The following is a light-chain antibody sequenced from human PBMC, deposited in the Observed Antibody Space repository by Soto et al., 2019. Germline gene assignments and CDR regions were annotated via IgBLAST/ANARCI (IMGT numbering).Light chain of an antibody. CDR1: QSVSSN. CDR3: QQYNIWRT. V-gene: IGKV3D-15*01. J-gene: IGKJ1*01. Sequence: EMGMTQSPATLSVAAGESATLSCRASQSVSSNLAWYQQKPGQAPRLLIYGASTRATGIPARFSGGGSGTEFTLTISSLQSEDFAVYYCQQYNIWRTFGQGTKV. CDR2: GAS.